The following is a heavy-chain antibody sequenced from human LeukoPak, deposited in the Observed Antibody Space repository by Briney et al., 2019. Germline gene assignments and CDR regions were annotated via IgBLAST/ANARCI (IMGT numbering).Heavy chain of an antibody. V-gene: IGHV3-23*01. CDR1: GFTFSSYA. J-gene: IGHJ4*02. CDR2: ISGSGGST. CDR3: AKVLIEWLVRVGYYFDY. D-gene: IGHD6-19*01. Sequence: GGSLRLSCAASGFTFSSYAMSWVRQAPGKGLEWVSAISGSGGSTYYADSVKGRFTISRDNSKNTLYLQMNSLRAEDTAVYYCAKVLIEWLVRVGYYFDYWGQGTLVTVSS.